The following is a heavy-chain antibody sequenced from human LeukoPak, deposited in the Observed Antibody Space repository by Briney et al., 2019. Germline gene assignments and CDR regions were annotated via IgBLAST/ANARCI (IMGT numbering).Heavy chain of an antibody. CDR1: GLTFSSYA. V-gene: IGHV3-23*01. CDR3: AKGVRSMDYGGLSGALDI. D-gene: IGHD4-23*01. Sequence: PGGSLRLSCAASGLTFSSYAMNWVRQAPGKGLEWVSVISGSGGRTYYADSVKGRITISRDNSKNTLYLQMNSLRAEDTAVYYCAKGVRSMDYGGLSGALDIWGQGTMVTVSS. CDR2: ISGSGGRT. J-gene: IGHJ3*02.